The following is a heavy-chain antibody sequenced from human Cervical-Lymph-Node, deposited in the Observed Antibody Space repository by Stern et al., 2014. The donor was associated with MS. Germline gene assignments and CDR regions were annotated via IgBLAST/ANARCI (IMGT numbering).Heavy chain of an antibody. CDR3: ARGSDWYPLDY. Sequence: VQLVESGGGVVQPGRPLRLSCSPSGFAFSTYGMHLVRQAPGKGLAWVALVAFDGAKTYYADSVKGRFTISRDNPKNTLYLQMKSLRGEDTAVYYCARGSDWYPLDYWGQGTLVTVSS. D-gene: IGHD6-19*01. V-gene: IGHV3-30*03. CDR2: VAFDGAKT. J-gene: IGHJ4*02. CDR1: GFAFSTYG.